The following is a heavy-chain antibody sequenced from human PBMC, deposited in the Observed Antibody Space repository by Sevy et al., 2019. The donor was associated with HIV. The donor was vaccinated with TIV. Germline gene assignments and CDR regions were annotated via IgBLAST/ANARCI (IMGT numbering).Heavy chain of an antibody. D-gene: IGHD3-22*01. CDR2: FDPEDGET. J-gene: IGHJ4*02. CDR3: ASAREYYEDSRGYLDY. CDR1: GYTLTKLS. Sequence: GESLKISCKVSGYTLTKLSMHWVRQAPGKGLEWMGRFDPEDGETIYAQKFQGRVTMTEDTSKDTAYMELSSLRYEDTAVYYCASAREYYEDSRGYLDYWGQGTLVTVSS. V-gene: IGHV1-24*01.